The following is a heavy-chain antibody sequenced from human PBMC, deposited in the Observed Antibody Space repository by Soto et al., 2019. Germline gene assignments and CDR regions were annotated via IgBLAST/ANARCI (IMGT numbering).Heavy chain of an antibody. CDR2: IYYSGST. V-gene: IGHV4-31*03. J-gene: IGHJ4*02. D-gene: IGHD3-3*01. CDR3: ARGRYDFWSGYYENFDY. CDR1: GGSISSGGYY. Sequence: SETLSLTCTVSGGSISSGGYYWSWIRQHPGKGLEWIGYIYYSGSTYYNPSLKSRVTISVDTSKNQFSLKLSSVTAADTAVYYCARGRYDFWSGYYENFDYWGQGNLVTVSS.